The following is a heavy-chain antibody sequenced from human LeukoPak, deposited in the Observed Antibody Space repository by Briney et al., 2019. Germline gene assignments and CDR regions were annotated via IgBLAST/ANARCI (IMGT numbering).Heavy chain of an antibody. V-gene: IGHV3-21*01. CDR1: GFTFSSYF. J-gene: IGHJ1*01. D-gene: IGHD2-21*02. CDR2: ISSTSSYI. Sequence: GGSLRLSCAASGFTFSSYFMSWVRQPPGNGLEWVSSISSTSSYIYYADSVKGRFTISRDNAKNSLYLQMNSLRAEDTAAYYCARGLCGGDCYSDWGQGTVDPVSS. CDR3: ARGLCGGDCYSD.